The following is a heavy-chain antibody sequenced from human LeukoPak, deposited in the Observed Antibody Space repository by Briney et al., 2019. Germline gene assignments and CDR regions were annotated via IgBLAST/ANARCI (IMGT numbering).Heavy chain of an antibody. V-gene: IGHV3-74*01. CDR1: GFTFSSYW. D-gene: IGHD6-13*01. CDR3: DRAIVAGLTPIAFDP. J-gene: IGHJ3*01. Sequence: GGSVRLYCAASGFTFSSYWMHWVRQAPGQGLVWVASIKSDGSSTNYADSVKGRFSISRDNAKNTLYVQMNSLRAEDTAAYYYDRAIVAGLTPIAFDPWGRGTIVTVSS. CDR2: IKSDGSST.